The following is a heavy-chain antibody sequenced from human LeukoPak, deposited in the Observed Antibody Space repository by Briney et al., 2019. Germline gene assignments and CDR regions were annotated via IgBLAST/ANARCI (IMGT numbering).Heavy chain of an antibody. CDR1: GFTFSSHA. Sequence: GGSLRLSCAASGFTFSSHAMSWVRQAPGKGLEWVSIISGSGGSTYNADSVKGRFTIPRDNSKNTLYLQMNSLRAEDTAVYYCAKAGDAWGYNSPLGGRFDYWGQGTLVTVSS. D-gene: IGHD5-24*01. J-gene: IGHJ4*02. CDR2: ISGSGGST. CDR3: AKAGDAWGYNSPLGGRFDY. V-gene: IGHV3-23*01.